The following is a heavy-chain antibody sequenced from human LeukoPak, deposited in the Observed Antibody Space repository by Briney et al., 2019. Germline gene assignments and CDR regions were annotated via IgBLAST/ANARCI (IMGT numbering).Heavy chain of an antibody. Sequence: SETLSLTCAVYGGSFSGYYWSWIRQPPGKGLEWIGEINHSGSTNYNPSLKSRVTISVDTSKNQSSLKLSSVTAADTAVYYCARGRAPSPGYCSGGSCYDFLDLGYWGQGTLVTVSS. CDR3: ARGRAPSPGYCSGGSCYDFLDLGY. J-gene: IGHJ4*02. CDR2: INHSGST. V-gene: IGHV4-34*01. CDR1: GGSFSGYY. D-gene: IGHD2-15*01.